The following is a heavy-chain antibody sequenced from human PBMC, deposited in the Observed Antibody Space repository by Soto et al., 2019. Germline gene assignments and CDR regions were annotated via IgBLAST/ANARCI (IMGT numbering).Heavy chain of an antibody. CDR1: GYAFTTYG. CDR3: ARGRYGDY. D-gene: IGHD1-1*01. Sequence: QVHLVQSGAEVKKPGASVKVSCKGSGYAFTTYGITWVRQAPGQGLEWMGWISAHNGNTNYAQKLPGRGTVTRDTSTRTAYMELRSLRSDDTAVYYCARGRYGDYWGQGALVTVSS. J-gene: IGHJ4*02. CDR2: ISAHNGNT. V-gene: IGHV1-18*01.